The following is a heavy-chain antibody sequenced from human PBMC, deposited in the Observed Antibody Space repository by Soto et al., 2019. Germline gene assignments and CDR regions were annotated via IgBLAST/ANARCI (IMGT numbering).Heavy chain of an antibody. CDR1: GYTFTSYA. D-gene: IGHD3-16*01. CDR2: INAGNGNT. Sequence: ASVKVSCKASGYTFTSYAMHWVRQAPGQRLEWMGWINAGNGNTKYSQKFQGRVTITRDTSASTAYMELSSLRSEDTAVYYCARGRPEFGGSTHNWFDPWGQGTLVTVSS. CDR3: ARGRPEFGGSTHNWFDP. J-gene: IGHJ5*02. V-gene: IGHV1-3*01.